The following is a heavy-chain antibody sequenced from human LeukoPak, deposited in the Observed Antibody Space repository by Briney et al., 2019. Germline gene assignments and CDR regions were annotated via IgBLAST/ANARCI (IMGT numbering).Heavy chain of an antibody. CDR1: GFTFSGSA. CDR3: ARDGGPAYGGYGGAFDI. V-gene: IGHV3-23*01. J-gene: IGHJ3*02. CDR2: ISGSGGST. Sequence: GGSLRLSCAASGFTFSGSAMHWVRQAPGKGLEWVSSISGSGGSTNYADSVKGRFTISRDNAKNSLYLQMNSLRAEDTAVYYCARDGGPAYGGYGGAFDIWGQGTMVTVSS. D-gene: IGHD4-23*01.